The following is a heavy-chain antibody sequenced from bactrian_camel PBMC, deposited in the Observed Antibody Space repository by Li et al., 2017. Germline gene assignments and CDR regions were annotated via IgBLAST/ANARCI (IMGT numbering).Heavy chain of an antibody. CDR2: MYIGNYNRL. CDR3: TADRGSCATRGILWRTQDSFKY. J-gene: IGHJ4*01. CDR1: GFPFSDRC. D-gene: IGHD2*01. V-gene: IGHV3S6*01. Sequence: VQLVESGGGSVQTGGSLRLSCTASGFPFSDRCMGWFRQAPGKEREGIACMYIGNYNRLNYHDSVKGRFTVSQDSANNILTLQMSNLKPEDTAMYYCTADRGSCATRGILWRTQDSFKYWGRGTQVTVS.